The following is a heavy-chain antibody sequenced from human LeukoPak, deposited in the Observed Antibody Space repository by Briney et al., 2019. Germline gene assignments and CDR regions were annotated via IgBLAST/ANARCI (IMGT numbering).Heavy chain of an antibody. Sequence: QPGGSLRLSCAASGFTFSNYVMSWVRQAPGKGLEWVSSISGSGGSTYYADSVKGRFTISRDNSKNTLYLQMNSLRVEDTAVYYCAEEVGNTYPTFDYWGQGTLVTVSS. CDR1: GFTFSNYV. V-gene: IGHV3-23*01. CDR2: ISGSGGST. J-gene: IGHJ4*02. CDR3: AEEVGNTYPTFDY. D-gene: IGHD1-26*01.